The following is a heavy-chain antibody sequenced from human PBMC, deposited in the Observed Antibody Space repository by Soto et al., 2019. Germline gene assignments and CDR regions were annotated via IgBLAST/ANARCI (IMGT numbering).Heavy chain of an antibody. CDR3: TRETVAGITGLDY. J-gene: IGHJ4*01. V-gene: IGHV3-23*01. Sequence: GGSLRLSCAASGFNVGAFAVNWVRQAPGKGLEWVSGISVSDAFIYYADSVRGRFSISRDASENILYLQMNSLRVDDTALYYCTRETVAGITGLDYWGPGTLVPVCS. CDR1: GFNVGAFA. CDR2: ISVSDAFI. D-gene: IGHD1-20*01.